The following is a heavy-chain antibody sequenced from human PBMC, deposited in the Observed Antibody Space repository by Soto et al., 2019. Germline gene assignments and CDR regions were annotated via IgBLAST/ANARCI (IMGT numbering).Heavy chain of an antibody. CDR2: ISAYNGNT. J-gene: IGHJ6*03. D-gene: IGHD6-6*01. CDR1: GYTFTSYG. V-gene: IGHV1-18*01. Sequence: ASVKVSCKASGYTFTSYGISWVRQAPGQGLEWMGWISAYNGNTNYAQKLQGRVTMTTDTSTSTAYMELRSLRSDDTAVYYCARGRRVAARLGYYYYYMDVWGKGTTVTVSS. CDR3: ARGRRVAARLGYYYYYMDV.